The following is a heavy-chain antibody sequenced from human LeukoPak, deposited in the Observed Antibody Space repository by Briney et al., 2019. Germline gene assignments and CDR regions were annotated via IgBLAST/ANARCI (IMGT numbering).Heavy chain of an antibody. CDR3: APWLDCSSTSCYKNWFDP. J-gene: IGHJ5*02. CDR2: FDPEDGET. V-gene: IGHV1-24*01. D-gene: IGHD2-2*01. Sequence: ASVKVSCKASGGTFSSYGISWVRQAPGQGLEWMGGFDPEDGETIYAQKFQGRVTMTEDTSTDTAYMELSSLRSEDTAVYYCAPWLDCSSTSCYKNWFDPWGQGTLVTVSS. CDR1: GGTFSSYG.